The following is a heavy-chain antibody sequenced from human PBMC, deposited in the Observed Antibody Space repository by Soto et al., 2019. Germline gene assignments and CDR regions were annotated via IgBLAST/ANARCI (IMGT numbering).Heavy chain of an antibody. J-gene: IGHJ4*02. D-gene: IGHD5-18*01. CDR1: GGSISSSGYY. CDR2: IYYSGST. V-gene: IGHV4-31*03. Sequence: QVQLQESGPGLVKPSQTLSLTCTVSGGSISSSGYYWSWIRQHPGKGLEYIVYIYYSGSTYYNPSQKSRLTISVDTSKNQFSLKLSSVTAADTAVYYCARDQGAMGTNYYFHYWGQGTLVTVSS. CDR3: ARDQGAMGTNYYFHY.